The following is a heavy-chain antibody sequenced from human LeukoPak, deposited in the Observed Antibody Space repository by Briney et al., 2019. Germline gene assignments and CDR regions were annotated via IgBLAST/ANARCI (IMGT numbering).Heavy chain of an antibody. CDR1: GGSISSGGYY. Sequence: SETLSLTCTVSGGSISSGGYYWSWIRQHPGKGLEWIGYIYYSGSTYYNPSLKSRVTISVDTSKSQFSLKLSSVTAADTAVYYCARDRGRTYCSGGSCYSGDYYYGMDVWGQGTTVTVSS. V-gene: IGHV4-31*03. D-gene: IGHD2-15*01. J-gene: IGHJ6*02. CDR3: ARDRGRTYCSGGSCYSGDYYYGMDV. CDR2: IYYSGST.